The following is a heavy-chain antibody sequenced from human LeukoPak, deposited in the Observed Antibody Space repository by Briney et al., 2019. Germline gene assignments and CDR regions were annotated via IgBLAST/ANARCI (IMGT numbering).Heavy chain of an antibody. Sequence: ASVKVSCKASGYTFTGYHMHWVRQAPGQGLEWMGWINPNSGGTNYAQKFQGRVTMTRDTSISTAYMDLSRLRSDDTTVYYCARGLSVAGCDYWGQGTLVTVSS. J-gene: IGHJ4*02. D-gene: IGHD6-19*01. CDR1: GYTFTGYH. CDR3: ARGLSVAGCDY. V-gene: IGHV1-2*02. CDR2: INPNSGGT.